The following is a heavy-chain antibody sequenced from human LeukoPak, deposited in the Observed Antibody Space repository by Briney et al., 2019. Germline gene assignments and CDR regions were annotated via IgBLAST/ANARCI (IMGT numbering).Heavy chain of an antibody. J-gene: IGHJ4*02. Sequence: PGGSLRLSCAASGFTFSSYAMSWVRQAPGKGLEWVSAISGSGGSTYYADSVKGRFTISRDNSKNTLYLQMNSLRAEDTAVYYCASYSSGWYELYFDYWGQGTLVTVSS. D-gene: IGHD6-19*01. CDR2: ISGSGGST. CDR1: GFTFSSYA. CDR3: ASYSSGWYELYFDY. V-gene: IGHV3-23*01.